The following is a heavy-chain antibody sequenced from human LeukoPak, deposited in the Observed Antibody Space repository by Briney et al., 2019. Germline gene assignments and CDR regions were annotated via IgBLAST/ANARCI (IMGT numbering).Heavy chain of an antibody. D-gene: IGHD4-17*01. CDR1: GGSISSSSYY. J-gene: IGHJ5*02. Sequence: RSSETLSLTCTVSGGSISSSSYYWGWIRQPPGKGLEWIGEINHSGSTNYNPSLKSRVTISVDTSKNQFSLKLSSVTAADTAVYYCARTYGDPPFDPWGQGTLVTVSS. V-gene: IGHV4-39*07. CDR2: INHSGST. CDR3: ARTYGDPPFDP.